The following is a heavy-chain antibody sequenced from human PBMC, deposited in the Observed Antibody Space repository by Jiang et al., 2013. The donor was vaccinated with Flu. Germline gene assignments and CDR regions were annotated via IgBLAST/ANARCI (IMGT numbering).Heavy chain of an antibody. V-gene: IGHV6-1*01. CDR2: TYYRSKWYN. CDR3: ARGQGVRGYSYGQTTNFDY. D-gene: IGHD5-18*01. Sequence: GSGLVKPSQTLSLTCAISGDSVSSNSAAWNWIRQSPSRGLEWLGRTYYRSKWYNDYAVSVKSRITINPDTSKNQFSLQLNSVTPEDTAVYYCARGQGVRGYSYGQTTNFDYWGQGTLVTVSS. J-gene: IGHJ4*02. CDR1: GDSVSSNSAA.